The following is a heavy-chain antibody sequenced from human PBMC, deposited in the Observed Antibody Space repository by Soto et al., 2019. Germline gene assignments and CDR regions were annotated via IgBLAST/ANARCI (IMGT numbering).Heavy chain of an antibody. CDR1: GGSISSYY. CDR2: IYTSGST. D-gene: IGHD3-22*01. J-gene: IGHJ4*02. V-gene: IGHV4-4*07. CDR3: ARERRGWYDSSGYVFDY. Sequence: AXGTLSLTCTVSGGSISSYYWSWIRQPSGKGLEWIGRIYTSGSTNYNPSLRSRVTMSVDTSKNQFSLKLSSVTAADTAVYYCARERRGWYDSSGYVFDYWGQGTLVTVSS.